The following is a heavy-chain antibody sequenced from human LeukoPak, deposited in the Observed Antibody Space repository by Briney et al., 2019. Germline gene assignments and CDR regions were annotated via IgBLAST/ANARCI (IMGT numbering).Heavy chain of an antibody. CDR2: ICSSSSYI. CDR3: ARGPNYYDSSGYYYGHAGGSGAFDI. CDR1: GFTFSSYS. Sequence: TGGSLSLSCAASGFTFSSYSMNWVRQAPGKGREWVSSICSSSSYIYYAGSVKGRFTISRDNAKNSLYLQMNSLRAEDTAVYYCARGPNYYDSSGYYYGHAGGSGAFDIWGQGTMVTVSS. V-gene: IGHV3-21*01. J-gene: IGHJ3*02. D-gene: IGHD3-22*01.